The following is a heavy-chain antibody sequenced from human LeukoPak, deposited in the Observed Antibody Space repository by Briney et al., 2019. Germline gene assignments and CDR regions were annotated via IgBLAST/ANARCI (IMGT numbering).Heavy chain of an antibody. Sequence: SETLSLTCAVYGGSFSGYYWSWIRQPPGKGLEWIGEINHSGSTNYNPSLKSRVTISVDTSKNQFSLKLSSVTAADTAVYYCATDRDGYRLDAFDIWGQGTMVTVSS. D-gene: IGHD5-12*01. V-gene: IGHV4-34*01. CDR2: INHSGST. CDR3: ATDRDGYRLDAFDI. J-gene: IGHJ3*02. CDR1: GGSFSGYY.